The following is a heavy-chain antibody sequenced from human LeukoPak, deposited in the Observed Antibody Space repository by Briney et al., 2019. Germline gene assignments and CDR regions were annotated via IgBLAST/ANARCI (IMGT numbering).Heavy chain of an antibody. CDR1: GFTFSDYY. CDR2: ISHRGGSKI. J-gene: IGHJ4*02. Sequence: GGSLRLSCAASGFTFSDYYMSWIRQAPGKGLEWLSYISHRGGSKIYYADSVKGRFTISRDNAKKSLLLQMDSLRVEDTAVYYCARLFFLDWSIQYWGQGTPVTVPS. D-gene: IGHD3-3*01. CDR3: ARLFFLDWSIQY. V-gene: IGHV3-11*01.